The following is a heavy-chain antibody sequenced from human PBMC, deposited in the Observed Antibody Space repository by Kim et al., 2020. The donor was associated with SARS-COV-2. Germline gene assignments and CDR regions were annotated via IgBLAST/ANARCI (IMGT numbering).Heavy chain of an antibody. V-gene: IGHV3-23*01. J-gene: IGHJ5*02. Sequence: GGSLRLSCAASGFTFVNYVMSWVRQAPGKGLDWVSTISGSDGRTYYVDSVKGRFTISRDNSKNMLYLQMNSLRAEDTAVYYCARGMQLEPWGQGTLVTVSP. CDR2: ISGSDGRT. CDR1: GFTFVNYV. CDR3: ARGMQLEP. D-gene: IGHD1-1*01.